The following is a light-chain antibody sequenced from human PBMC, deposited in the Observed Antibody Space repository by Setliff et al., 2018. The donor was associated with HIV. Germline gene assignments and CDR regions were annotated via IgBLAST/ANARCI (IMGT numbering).Light chain of an antibody. J-gene: IGLJ1*01. CDR3: QVWDIGSDHYV. V-gene: IGLV3-21*04. Sequence: SYELTQPPSVSVAPGKTATITCGGSDIRTKSVHWYQQKPGQAPLQVIYFDNDRPSGIPERFSGSNSGNTATLTISGVEVGDEADYFCQVWDIGSDHYVFGPGTKVTVL. CDR1: DIRTKS. CDR2: FDN.